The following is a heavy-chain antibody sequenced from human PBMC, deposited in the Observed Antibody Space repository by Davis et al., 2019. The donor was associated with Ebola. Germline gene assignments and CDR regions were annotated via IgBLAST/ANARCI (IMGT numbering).Heavy chain of an antibody. V-gene: IGHV3-9*01. CDR3: AKGIAIYYYGMDV. Sequence: SLKISCAASGFTFDDYAMHWVRQAPGKGLEWVSGISWNSGSIGYADSVKGRYTISRDNAKNSLYLQMNSLRAEDTALYYCAKGIAIYYYGMDVWGQGTTVTVSS. J-gene: IGHJ6*02. D-gene: IGHD2-15*01. CDR1: GFTFDDYA. CDR2: ISWNSGSI.